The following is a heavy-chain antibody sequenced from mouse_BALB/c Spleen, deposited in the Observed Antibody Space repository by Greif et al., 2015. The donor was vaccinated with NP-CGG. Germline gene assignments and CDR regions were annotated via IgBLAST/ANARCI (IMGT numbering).Heavy chain of an antibody. CDR2: INPSTGYT. D-gene: IGHD6-1*01. V-gene: IGHV1-7*01. CDR3: ARRTQHFDY. CDR1: SYTFTSYW. J-gene: IGHJ2*01. Sequence: QVQLQQSGAELAKPGASVKMSCKASSYTFTSYWMHWVKQRPGQGLEWIGYINPSTGYTEYNQKFKDKATLTADKSSSTAYMQLSSLTSEDSAVYYCARRTQHFDYWGQGTTLTVSS.